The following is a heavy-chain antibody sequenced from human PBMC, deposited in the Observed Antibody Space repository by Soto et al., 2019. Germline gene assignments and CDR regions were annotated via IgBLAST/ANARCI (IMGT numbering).Heavy chain of an antibody. V-gene: IGHV4-59*11. J-gene: IGHJ4*02. D-gene: IGHD6-19*01. CDR2: IFYSGST. CDR3: ARVGSIGWSPDY. CDR1: GGSISGHY. Sequence: SETLSLTCSVSGGSISGHYWTWIRQSPGKGLEWIGYIFYSGSTNYNPSLKSRVTISVDTSKNQFSLKMSSVTAADTAVYYCARVGSIGWSPDYWGRGTLVTVSS.